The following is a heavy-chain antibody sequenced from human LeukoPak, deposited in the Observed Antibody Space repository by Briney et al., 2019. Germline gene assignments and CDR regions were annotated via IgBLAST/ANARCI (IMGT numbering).Heavy chain of an antibody. CDR1: GGSISSYY. J-gene: IGHJ2*01. V-gene: IGHV4-59*01. D-gene: IGHD2-2*01. Sequence: SSQTLSLTCTVSGGSISSYYWSWIRQPPGKGLEWIGYIYYSGSTNYNPSLKSRVTISVDTSKNQFSLKLSSVTAADTAVYYCARDHRVVVPAGYFDLWGRGTLVTVSS. CDR3: ARDHRVVVPAGYFDL. CDR2: IYYSGST.